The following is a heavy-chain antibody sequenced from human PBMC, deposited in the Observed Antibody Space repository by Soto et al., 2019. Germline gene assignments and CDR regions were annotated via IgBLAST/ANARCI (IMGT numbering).Heavy chain of an antibody. Sequence: GGSLRLSCAASGFICSSYDMSWVRQAPGKGLEWVSTILVGGSTHYEDSVKGRFTISRDTSRNTVYLQMNSLTAGDTAMYYCAKATATGGGAFDICGQGTMVTVSS. J-gene: IGHJ3*02. CDR1: GFICSSYD. V-gene: IGHV3-23*01. D-gene: IGHD2-8*02. CDR3: AKATATGGGAFDI. CDR2: ILVGGST.